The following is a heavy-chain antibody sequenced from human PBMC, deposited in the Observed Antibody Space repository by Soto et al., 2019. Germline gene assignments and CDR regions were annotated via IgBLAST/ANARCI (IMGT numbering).Heavy chain of an antibody. Sequence: QVRLAQSAAEVKKPGASVKVSCKASDYTFIGYGITWVRQAPGQGLEWRGWISAYNDYTNYAQKLQGRVTMTTDTSTSTVYMELRSLRSDDTAVYYCARGGYYDKVWGKTNYYGLDVWGQGTTVTVSS. V-gene: IGHV1-18*01. J-gene: IGHJ6*02. CDR3: ARGGYYDKVWGKTNYYGLDV. CDR2: ISAYNDYT. D-gene: IGHD3-16*01. CDR1: DYTFIGYG.